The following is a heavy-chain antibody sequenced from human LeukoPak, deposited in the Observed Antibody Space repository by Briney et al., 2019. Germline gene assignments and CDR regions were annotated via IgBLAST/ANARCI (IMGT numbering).Heavy chain of an antibody. D-gene: IGHD3-3*01. V-gene: IGHV3-23*01. CDR3: ASSEDFWSGYPDYFDY. CDR2: ISGSGGST. Sequence: GGSLRLSCAASGFTFSSYAMSWVRQAPGKGLEWVSAISGSGGSTYYADSVKGRFTISRDNSKNTLYLQMNSLRAEDTAVYYCASSEDFWSGYPDYFDYWGQGTLVTVSS. CDR1: GFTFSSYA. J-gene: IGHJ4*02.